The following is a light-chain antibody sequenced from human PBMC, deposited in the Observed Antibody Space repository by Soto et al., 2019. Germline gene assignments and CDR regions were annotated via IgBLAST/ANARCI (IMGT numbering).Light chain of an antibody. CDR1: QGIRKD. CDR3: LQHNSYPWT. Sequence: DIQMPQSPSSLSASVGDRVTITCRASQGIRKDLGWYQQKPGKAPKGLIFAASSLQSGVPSRFSGSGSGTEFTLTISSLQPEDSATYYCLQHNSYPWTFGQGTKVEIK. CDR2: AAS. V-gene: IGKV1-17*01. J-gene: IGKJ1*01.